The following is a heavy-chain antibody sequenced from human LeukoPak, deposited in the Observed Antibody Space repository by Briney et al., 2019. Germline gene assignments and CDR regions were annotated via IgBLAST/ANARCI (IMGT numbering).Heavy chain of an antibody. CDR2: ISWNSGSI. CDR3: AKDIFLRWYCGGDCYSGPFDY. CDR1: GFTFSSYG. J-gene: IGHJ4*02. V-gene: IGHV3-9*01. Sequence: PGGSLRLSCAASGFTFSSYGMSWVRQAPGKGLEWVSGISWNSGSIGYADSVKGRFTISRDNAKNSLYLQMNSLRAEDTALYYCAKDIFLRWYCGGDCYSGPFDYWGQGTLVTVSS. D-gene: IGHD2-21*02.